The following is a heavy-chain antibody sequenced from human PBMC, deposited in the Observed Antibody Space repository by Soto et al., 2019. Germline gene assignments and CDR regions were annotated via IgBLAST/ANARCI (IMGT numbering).Heavy chain of an antibody. D-gene: IGHD3-10*01. CDR1: GFTFSSYD. Sequence: GGSLRLSCAASGFTFSSYDMSWVRQAPGKGLEWVSGLSGSGGSTIYADSVKGRFTISRDNSKNTLYLQLNSLRAEDTAVYYCAKDRMVRRVSNYFDYWGQGTPVTVS. V-gene: IGHV3-23*01. J-gene: IGHJ4*02. CDR3: AKDRMVRRVSNYFDY. CDR2: LSGSGGST.